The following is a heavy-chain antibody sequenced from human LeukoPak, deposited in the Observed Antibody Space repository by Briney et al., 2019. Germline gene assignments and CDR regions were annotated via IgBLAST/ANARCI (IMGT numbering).Heavy chain of an antibody. Sequence: PGRSLRLSCAASGFTFSSYGMHWVRQAPGKGLEWVAVISYDGSNKYYADSVKGRFTIFRDNSKNTLYLQMNSLRAEDTAVYYCAKDSGNAWTFDYWGQGTLVTVSS. D-gene: IGHD2-15*01. CDR3: AKDSGNAWTFDY. CDR1: GFTFSSYG. CDR2: ISYDGSNK. V-gene: IGHV3-30*18. J-gene: IGHJ4*02.